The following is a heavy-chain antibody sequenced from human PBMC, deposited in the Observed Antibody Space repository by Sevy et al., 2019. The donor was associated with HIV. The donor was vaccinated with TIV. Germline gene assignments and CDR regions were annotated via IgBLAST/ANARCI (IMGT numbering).Heavy chain of an antibody. Sequence: GGSLRLSCTASKFTFSGYSMNWVRQAPGKGLEWVSSISSSSSYIYYADSVKGRFTISRDNAKNSLYLQMNSLRAEDTAVYYCARHSVVVPAAAFDYWGQGTLVTVSS. CDR2: ISSSSSYI. D-gene: IGHD2-2*01. CDR1: KFTFSGYS. V-gene: IGHV3-21*01. CDR3: ARHSVVVPAAAFDY. J-gene: IGHJ4*02.